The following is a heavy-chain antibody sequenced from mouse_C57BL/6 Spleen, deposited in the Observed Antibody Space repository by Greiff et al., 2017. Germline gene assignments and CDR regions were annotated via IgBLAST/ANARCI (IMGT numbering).Heavy chain of an antibody. CDR1: GFSFTTYA. V-gene: IGHV10-1*01. Sequence: EVHVVESGGGLVQPKGSLKLSCAASGFSFTTYAMNWVRQAPGKGLEWVARIRSKSNNYATYYADSVKDRFTISREDSESMLYLQMNDYKTEDTAIYSCGRLSFSTAMGYWGQGTSVTVAS. CDR2: IRSKSNNYAT. J-gene: IGHJ4*01. CDR3: GRLSFSTAMGY.